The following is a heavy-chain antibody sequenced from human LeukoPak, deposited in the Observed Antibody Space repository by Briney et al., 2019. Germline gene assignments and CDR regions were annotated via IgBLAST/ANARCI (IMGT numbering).Heavy chain of an antibody. CDR1: GFTFSSYA. CDR2: ISGSGSGGST. Sequence: PGGSLRLSCAASGFTFSSYAMSWVRQAPGKGLEWVSGISGSGSGGSTNYADSVKGRFTISRHNSMNTLYLQMNSLRAEDTAVYYCAKDQTSSWYLPMFSQVKDSSCFDYWGQGTLVTVSS. CDR3: AKDQTSSWYLPMFSQVKDSSCFDY. V-gene: IGHV3-23*01. D-gene: IGHD6-13*01. J-gene: IGHJ4*02.